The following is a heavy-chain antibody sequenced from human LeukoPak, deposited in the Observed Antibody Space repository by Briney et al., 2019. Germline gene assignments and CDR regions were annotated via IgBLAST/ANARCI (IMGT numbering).Heavy chain of an antibody. D-gene: IGHD5-12*01. CDR1: GFTFSSYW. V-gene: IGHV3-7*03. CDR3: AKDHDGYSGYLYGMDV. J-gene: IGHJ6*02. Sequence: GGSLRLSCAASGFTFSSYWMSWVRQAPGKGLEWVANIKQDGSEKYYVDSVKGRFTISRDNAKNSLYLQMNSLRAEDTAVYYCAKDHDGYSGYLYGMDVWGQGTTVTVSS. CDR2: IKQDGSEK.